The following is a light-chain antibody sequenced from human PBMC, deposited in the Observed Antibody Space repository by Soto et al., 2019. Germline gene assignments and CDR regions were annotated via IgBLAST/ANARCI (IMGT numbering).Light chain of an antibody. V-gene: IGKV3-15*01. Sequence: EIVMTQSPATLSVSPGERATLSCRASQSVSSNLAWYQQKPGQAPRLLIYGASTRATGIPARFSGSGSGTEFTLTISSLQSEDFAVYYWQQYNNWPQWTFGQGPKVEIK. CDR2: GAS. CDR1: QSVSSN. J-gene: IGKJ1*01. CDR3: QQYNNWPQWT.